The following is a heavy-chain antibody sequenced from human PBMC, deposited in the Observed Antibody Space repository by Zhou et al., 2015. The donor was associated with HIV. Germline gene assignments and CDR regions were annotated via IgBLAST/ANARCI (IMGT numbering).Heavy chain of an antibody. CDR2: IIPILGTP. CDR3: AGDRGGARPDWRYFDL. D-gene: IGHD3-16*01. Sequence: QVLLVQSGAEVKKPGSSVKVSCKASGGSFNTNDISWVRQAPGQGLEWMGGIIPILGTPNYAPRFRGRVTITADKSTRTAYMELSSLKFEDTAIYYCAGDRGGARPDWRYFDLWGRGTLVSVSS. CDR1: GGSFNTND. V-gene: IGHV1-69*06. J-gene: IGHJ2*01.